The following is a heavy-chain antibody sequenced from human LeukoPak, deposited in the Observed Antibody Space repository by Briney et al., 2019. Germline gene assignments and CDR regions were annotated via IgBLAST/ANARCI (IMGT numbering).Heavy chain of an antibody. CDR1: GYTFTGYY. V-gene: IGHV1-2*02. CDR2: INPNGGGT. Sequence: ASVKVSCKASGYTFTGYYMHWVRQAPGQGLEWMGWINPNGGGTNYAQRFQGRVTMTRDTSISTAYMELSRLRSDDTAVYYCARVAHSGSYPGDAFDIWGQGTMVTVSS. CDR3: ARVAHSGSYPGDAFDI. D-gene: IGHD1-26*01. J-gene: IGHJ3*02.